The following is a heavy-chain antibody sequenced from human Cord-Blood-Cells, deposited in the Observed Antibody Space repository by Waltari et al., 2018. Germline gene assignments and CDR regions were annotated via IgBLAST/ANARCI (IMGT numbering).Heavy chain of an antibody. CDR1: GGSFSGYY. V-gene: IGHV4-34*01. J-gene: IGHJ4*02. CDR2: LNQHGST. CDR3: ARGPTIFGVVIMGFDY. D-gene: IGHD3-3*01. Sequence: VQLKQWGAGLLTRSVTLSLTCSGYGGSFSGYYWLSIRWPPGKGLGWIGQLNQHGSTNYNPSLKSRITTSVDTSKTQFSLKLSSVTAADTAVYYCARGPTIFGVVIMGFDYWGQGTLVTVAS.